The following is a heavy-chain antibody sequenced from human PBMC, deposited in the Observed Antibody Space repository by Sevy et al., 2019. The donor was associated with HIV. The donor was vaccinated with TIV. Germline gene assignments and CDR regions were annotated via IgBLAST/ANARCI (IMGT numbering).Heavy chain of an antibody. CDR1: GFTFYNYA. CDR3: AGARYDSSGSFDAFDI. V-gene: IGHV3-23*01. J-gene: IGHJ3*02. D-gene: IGHD3-22*01. CDR2: IFRSGETT. Sequence: GGYLRLSCAASGFTFYNYAMNWVRQAPGKGLEWVSTIFRSGETTYYADSVKARFTISRDNSKNTLYLQINSLRNEDTTLYYCAGARYDSSGSFDAFDIWGQGTLVTVSS.